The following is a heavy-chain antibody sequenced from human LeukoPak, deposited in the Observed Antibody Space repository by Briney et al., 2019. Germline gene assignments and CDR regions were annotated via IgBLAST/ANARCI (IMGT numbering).Heavy chain of an antibody. J-gene: IGHJ5*02. CDR3: ARLYGSGRNWFDP. CDR2: IYHSGST. CDR1: GYSISSDYY. D-gene: IGHD3-10*01. Sequence: PSETLSLTCAVSGYSISSDYYWSWIRQPPGKGLEWIGSIYHSGSTYYNPSLKSRVTISVDTSKNQFSLKLSSVTAADTAVYYCARLYGSGRNWFDPWGQGTLVTVSS. V-gene: IGHV4-38-2*01.